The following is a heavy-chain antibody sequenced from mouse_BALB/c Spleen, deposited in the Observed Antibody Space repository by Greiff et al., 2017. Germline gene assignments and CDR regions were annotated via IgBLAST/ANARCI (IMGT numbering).Heavy chain of an antibody. Sequence: QVTLKVSGPGILQPSQTLSLTCSFSGFSLSTSGMGVGWIRQPSGKGLEWLAHIWWDDDKRYNPALKSRLTISKDTSSNQVFLKIASVDTADTATYYCARRWYDEVSYFDYWGQGTTLTVSS. CDR3: ARRWYDEVSYFDY. CDR1: GFSLSTSGMG. D-gene: IGHD2-14*01. J-gene: IGHJ2*01. CDR2: IWWDDDK. V-gene: IGHV8-8*01.